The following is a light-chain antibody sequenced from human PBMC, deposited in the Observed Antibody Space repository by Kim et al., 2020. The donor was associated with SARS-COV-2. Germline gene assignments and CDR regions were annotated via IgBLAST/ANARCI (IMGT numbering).Light chain of an antibody. CDR3: NSRSSGDNVL. Sequence: LGKVIRNSCQDNILSSYSATWHQQKGGHALIVIFYRKNSRPAGIAGCFGGSTSDNAASLTIAGKEAGDEADYCCNSRSSGDNVLFGGGTQLTVL. CDR1: ILSSYS. CDR2: RKN. V-gene: IGLV3-19*01. J-gene: IGLJ2*01.